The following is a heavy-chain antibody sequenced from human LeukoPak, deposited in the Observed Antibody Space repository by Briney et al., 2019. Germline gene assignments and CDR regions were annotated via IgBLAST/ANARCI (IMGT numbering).Heavy chain of an antibody. CDR1: GGSITSGSYY. D-gene: IGHD3-3*01. CDR2: IYYSGST. Sequence: SETLSLTCTVSGGSITSGSYYWGWIRQPPGEGLEWIGSIYYSGSTYYNPSLKSRITISLDTSKNQFSLKLSSVTAADTAMYYCARDKTFEVVNYFDYWGQGTLVTVSS. V-gene: IGHV4-39*07. J-gene: IGHJ4*02. CDR3: ARDKTFEVVNYFDY.